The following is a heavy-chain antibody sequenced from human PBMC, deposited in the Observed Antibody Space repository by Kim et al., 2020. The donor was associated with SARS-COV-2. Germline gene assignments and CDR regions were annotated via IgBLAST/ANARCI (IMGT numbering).Heavy chain of an antibody. V-gene: IGHV7-4-1*02. CDR1: GYTFTSYA. CDR2: INTNTGNP. Sequence: ASVKVSCKASGYTFTSYAMNWVRQAPGQGLEWMGWINTNTGNPTYAQGFTGRFVFSLDTSVSTAYLQISSLKAEDTAVYYCARELGIAAAKPGAYFDYWGQGTLVTVSS. D-gene: IGHD6-13*01. J-gene: IGHJ4*02. CDR3: ARELGIAAAKPGAYFDY.